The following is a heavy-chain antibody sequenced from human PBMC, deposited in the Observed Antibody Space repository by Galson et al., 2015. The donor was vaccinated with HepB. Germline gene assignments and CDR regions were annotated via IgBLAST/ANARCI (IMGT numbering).Heavy chain of an antibody. CDR1: GYTFTNHY. Sequence: SVKVSCKASGYTFTNHYMHWVRQAPGQGLEWMGIINPSGGNTNYAQKFQGRVTMTRDTSTSTVSMELSSLRSEDTAMYYCARDPSIITVFGLAPSYYMDVWGEGTTVTVSS. CDR2: INPSGGNT. D-gene: IGHD3-3*01. J-gene: IGHJ6*03. V-gene: IGHV1-46*01. CDR3: ARDPSIITVFGLAPSYYMDV.